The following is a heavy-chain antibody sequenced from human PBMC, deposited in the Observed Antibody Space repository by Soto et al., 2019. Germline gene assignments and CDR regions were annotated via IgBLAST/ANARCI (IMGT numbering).Heavy chain of an antibody. Sequence: QVQLVQSGAEVKKPGASVKVSCKASGYTFTSYGISWVRQAPGQGLEWMGWISAYNGNTNYAQKLQGRVTMTTDTSTSTAYMELRSLSSDDTAVYYCARDSPPLYYYGSGSYYGDYWGQGTLVTVSS. CDR3: ARDSPPLYYYGSGSYYGDY. CDR1: GYTFTSYG. D-gene: IGHD3-10*01. V-gene: IGHV1-18*01. J-gene: IGHJ4*02. CDR2: ISAYNGNT.